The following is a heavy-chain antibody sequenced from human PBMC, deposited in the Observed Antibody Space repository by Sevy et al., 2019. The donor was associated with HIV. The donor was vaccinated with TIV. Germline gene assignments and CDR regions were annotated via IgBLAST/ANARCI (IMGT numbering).Heavy chain of an antibody. V-gene: IGHV3-11*04. D-gene: IGHD3-22*01. CDR3: ARGEYYDSSGYYPYFDY. Sequence: GGSLRLSCAASGFTFNNFAMSWVRQTPGKGLEWVSYISSSDSTIYYADSVKGRFTISRDNAKNSLYLQMNSLRAEDTAVYYCARGEYYDSSGYYPYFDYWGQGTLVTVSS. J-gene: IGHJ4*02. CDR2: ISSSDSTI. CDR1: GFTFNNFA.